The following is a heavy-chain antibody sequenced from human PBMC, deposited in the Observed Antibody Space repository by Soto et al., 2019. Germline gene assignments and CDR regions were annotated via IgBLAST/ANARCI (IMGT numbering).Heavy chain of an antibody. CDR1: GGSISSGDYY. J-gene: IGHJ4*02. CDR3: ARFYGSGSTTFDY. D-gene: IGHD3-10*01. CDR2: IYYSGST. Sequence: QVQLQASGPGLVKPSQTLSLTCTVSGGSISSGDYYWSWIRQPPGKGLEWIGYIYYSGSTYYNPSITSRVTIPVDTSKNQFALKLSSVPAADTAVYYCARFYGSGSTTFDYWGPGTLVTVSS. V-gene: IGHV4-30-4*01.